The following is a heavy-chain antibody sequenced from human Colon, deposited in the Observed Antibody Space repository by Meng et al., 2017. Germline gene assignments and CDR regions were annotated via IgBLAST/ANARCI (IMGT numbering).Heavy chain of an antibody. CDR1: GFTFSDLY. J-gene: IGHJ5*02. V-gene: IGHV3-11*01. Sequence: QVQLVESGGTLVTPGGSLRLSCAASGFTFSDLYMSWVRHAPGKGLEWLSYINSGGSDIAYADSVKGRFTISRDNARNSLYLQMSSLRAEDTAVYYCVTTARQADHWGQGTLVTVSS. CDR3: VTTARQADH. CDR2: INSGGSDI. D-gene: IGHD6-6*01.